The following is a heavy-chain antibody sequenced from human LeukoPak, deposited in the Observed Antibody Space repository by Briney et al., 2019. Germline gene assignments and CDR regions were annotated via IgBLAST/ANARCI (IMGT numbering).Heavy chain of an antibody. CDR2: IYTSGST. J-gene: IGHJ6*03. Sequence: SETLSLTCTVSGGSISSYYWSWIRQPAGKGLDWIGRIYTSGSTNYNPSLKSRVTMSVDTSKNQFSLKLSSVTAADTAVYYCARVGGRYPYYYYYMDVWGKGTTVTVSS. CDR3: ARVGGRYPYYYYYMDV. V-gene: IGHV4-4*07. D-gene: IGHD1-26*01. CDR1: GGSISSYY.